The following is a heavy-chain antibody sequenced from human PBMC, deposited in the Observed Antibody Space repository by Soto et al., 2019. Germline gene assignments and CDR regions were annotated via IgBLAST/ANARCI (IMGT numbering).Heavy chain of an antibody. V-gene: IGHV4-4*07. CDR3: AATSGNYPHFFDS. Sequence: PSEPLSLTYTVSGGSISGHYWSWIRQPAGKGLEWIGRIYRSGSANYNPSLKSRLTISVDTPKNQSSLKLNSVTAADTAVYYCAATSGNYPHFFDSWGQGTLVTVS. CDR1: GGSISGHY. J-gene: IGHJ4*02. CDR2: IYRSGSA. D-gene: IGHD3-10*01.